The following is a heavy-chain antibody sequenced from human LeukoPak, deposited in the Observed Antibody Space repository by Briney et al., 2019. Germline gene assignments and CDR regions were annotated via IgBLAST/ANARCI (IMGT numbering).Heavy chain of an antibody. CDR2: INPNSGGT. D-gene: IGHD5-18*01. Sequence: ASVKVSCKASGYTFTGYYMHWVRQAPGQGLERMGWINPNSGGTNYAQKFQGRVTMTRDTSISTAYMELSRLRSDDTAVYYCARVAIQLWSRGEIFDYWGQGTLVTVSS. CDR1: GYTFTGYY. CDR3: ARVAIQLWSRGEIFDY. J-gene: IGHJ4*02. V-gene: IGHV1-2*02.